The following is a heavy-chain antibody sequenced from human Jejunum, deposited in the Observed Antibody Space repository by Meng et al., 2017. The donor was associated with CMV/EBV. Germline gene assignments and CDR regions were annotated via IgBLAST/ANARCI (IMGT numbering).Heavy chain of an antibody. CDR3: ARDLNESGTYSPFES. CDR2: INPKSGGT. Sequence: SGYTFTDDYIHWVRQAPGQGLEWMGWINPKSGGTNSAQKFQGRVTLTRDRSIGSAYMELSRLTSDDTAMYYCARDLNESGTYSPFESWGQGTLVTVSS. D-gene: IGHD1-26*01. CDR1: GYTFTDDY. V-gene: IGHV1-2*02. J-gene: IGHJ5*01.